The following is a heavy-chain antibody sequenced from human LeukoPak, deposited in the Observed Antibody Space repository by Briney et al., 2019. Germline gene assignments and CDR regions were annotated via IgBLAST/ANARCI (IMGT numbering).Heavy chain of an antibody. V-gene: IGHV1-46*01. J-gene: IGHJ4*02. Sequence: ASVKVSCKASGYTFTSYDINWVRQATGQGLEWMGIINPSGGSTSYAQKFQGRVTMTRDMSTSTVYMELSSLRSEDTAVYYCARDRNYDSSGYLHYWGQGTLVTVSS. D-gene: IGHD3-22*01. CDR1: GYTFTSYD. CDR2: INPSGGST. CDR3: ARDRNYDSSGYLHY.